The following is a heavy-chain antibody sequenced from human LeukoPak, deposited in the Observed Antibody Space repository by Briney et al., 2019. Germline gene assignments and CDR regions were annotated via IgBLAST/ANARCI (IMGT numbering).Heavy chain of an antibody. CDR2: ISAYNGNT. CDR3: ARDLGNYDSSGLDY. CDR1: GYTFTSYG. J-gene: IGHJ4*02. V-gene: IGHV1-18*01. D-gene: IGHD3-22*01. Sequence: ASVKVSCKASGYTFTSYGISWVRQAPGQGLEWMGWISAYNGNTNYAQKLQGRVTMTTDTSTSTAYMEPRSLRSDDTAVYYCARDLGNYDSSGLDYWGQGTLVTVSS.